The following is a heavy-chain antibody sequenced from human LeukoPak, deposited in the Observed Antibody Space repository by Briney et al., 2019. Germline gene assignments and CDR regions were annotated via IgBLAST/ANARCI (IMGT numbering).Heavy chain of an antibody. CDR3: AAALGATTRWFDP. CDR1: GGSVSSNSAA. J-gene: IGHJ5*02. V-gene: IGHV6-1*01. Sequence: SQTLSLTCAISGGSVSSNSAAWNWIRQSPSRGLEWLGRTYYRSEWYNDYAVSVKSRITINPDTSKNQFSLHLTSVPPEDTAVYYCAAALGATTRWFDPWGQGTLVTVSS. CDR2: TYYRSEWYN. D-gene: IGHD1-26*01.